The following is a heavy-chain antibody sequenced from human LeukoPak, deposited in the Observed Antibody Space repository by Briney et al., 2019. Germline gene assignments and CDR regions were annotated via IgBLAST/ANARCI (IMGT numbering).Heavy chain of an antibody. Sequence: ASVKVSCKASGGTFSSYAISWVRQAPGQGLEWMGGIIPIFGTANYAQKFQGRVTITTDESTSTAYMELSSLRSEDTAVYYRATTEFLTTVVTPGAFDIWGQGTMVTVSS. CDR1: GGTFSSYA. CDR3: ATTEFLTTVVTPGAFDI. CDR2: IIPIFGTA. V-gene: IGHV1-69*05. J-gene: IGHJ3*02. D-gene: IGHD4-23*01.